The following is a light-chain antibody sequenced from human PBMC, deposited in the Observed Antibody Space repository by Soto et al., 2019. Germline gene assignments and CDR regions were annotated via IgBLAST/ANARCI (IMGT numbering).Light chain of an antibody. Sequence: IQLTQSPSSLSAAVGDSVTLSCLASQDISNLLAWYQQKPGKAPTLLIYATSNLQRGVPSRFSGSGSGTDFTLTISGLQPEDFATYYCQQASSFPRTFGQGTKVDIK. V-gene: IGKV1-12*01. CDR3: QQASSFPRT. CDR2: ATS. CDR1: QDISNL. J-gene: IGKJ1*01.